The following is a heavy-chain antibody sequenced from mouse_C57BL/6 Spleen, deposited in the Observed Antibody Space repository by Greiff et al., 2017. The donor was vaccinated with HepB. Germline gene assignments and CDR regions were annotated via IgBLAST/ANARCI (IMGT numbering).Heavy chain of an antibody. CDR3: AREGPYYYGSSYFDY. Sequence: EVKLVESGGGLVKPGGSLKLSCAASGFTFSSYAMSWVRQTPEKRLEWVATISDGGSYTYYPDNVKGRFTISRDNAKNNLYLQMSHLKSEDTAMYYCAREGPYYYGSSYFDYWGQGTTLTVSS. CDR2: ISDGGSYT. J-gene: IGHJ2*01. D-gene: IGHD1-1*01. CDR1: GFTFSSYA. V-gene: IGHV5-4*01.